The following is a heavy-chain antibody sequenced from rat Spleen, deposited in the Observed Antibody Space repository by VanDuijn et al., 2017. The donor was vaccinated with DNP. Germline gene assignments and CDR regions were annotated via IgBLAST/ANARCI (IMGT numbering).Heavy chain of an antibody. CDR1: GFIFSNHD. J-gene: IGHJ2*01. Sequence: EVQLVESGGGLVQPGRSLKLSCAASGFIFSNHDMAWVRQGPTKGLEWVASISTGGDNTYYRDSVKGRFTISRDYAKNTQYLQMDSLRSEDTATYYCARHGVYYYSTSFDYWGQGVMVTVSS. D-gene: IGHD1-1*01. CDR3: ARHGVYYYSTSFDY. CDR2: ISTGGDNT. V-gene: IGHV5S13*01.